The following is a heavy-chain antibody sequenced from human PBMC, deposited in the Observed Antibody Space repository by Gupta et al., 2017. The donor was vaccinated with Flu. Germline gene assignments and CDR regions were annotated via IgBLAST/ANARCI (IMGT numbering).Heavy chain of an antibody. D-gene: IGHD2-2*01. CDR1: GFTFSSYD. CDR3: ASTIVVVPAATDY. Sequence: EVQLVESGGGLVQPGGSLRLSCAASGFTFSSYDMHWVRQATGKGLEWVSAIGTAGDTYYPGSVKGRFTISRENAKNSLYLQMNSLRAGDTAVYYCASTIVVVPAATDYWGQGTLVTGSS. CDR2: IGTAGDT. J-gene: IGHJ4*02. V-gene: IGHV3-13*01.